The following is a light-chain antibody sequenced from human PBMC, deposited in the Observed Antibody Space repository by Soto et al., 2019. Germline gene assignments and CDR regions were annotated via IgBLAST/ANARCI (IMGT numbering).Light chain of an antibody. CDR3: QHATSFHFT. V-gene: IGKV1-12*02. Sequence: DMQMTQSPSSVSASVGDRVTITCRASQGISGWLAWYQQKPGKAPKLLIYGASTLQSGVPSRFSSSGSGTDFNLIIRRLQPVDFATYYCQHATSFHFTFGPGPKLHIK. CDR2: GAS. CDR1: QGISGW. J-gene: IGKJ3*01.